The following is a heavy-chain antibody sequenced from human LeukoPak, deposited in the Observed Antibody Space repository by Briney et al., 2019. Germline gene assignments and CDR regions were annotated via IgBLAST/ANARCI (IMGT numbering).Heavy chain of an antibody. Sequence: GASVKVSCKASGYTFTGYYMHWVRQAPGQGLEWMGWISAYNGNTNYAQKLQGRVTMTTDTSTSTAYMELRSLRSDDTAVYYCARDFGYSSSYYFDYWGQGTLVTVSS. CDR2: ISAYNGNT. V-gene: IGHV1-18*04. D-gene: IGHD5-18*01. CDR3: ARDFGYSSSYYFDY. CDR1: GYTFTGYY. J-gene: IGHJ4*02.